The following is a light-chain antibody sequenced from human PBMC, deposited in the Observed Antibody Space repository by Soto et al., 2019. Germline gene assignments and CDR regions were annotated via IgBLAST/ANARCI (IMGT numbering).Light chain of an antibody. CDR2: TAS. V-gene: IGKV3-11*01. CDR1: QSVSSY. Sequence: EIVLTQSPATLYLSPGEKATLSCRASQSVSSYLAWYQQKPGQAPRLLIYTASNRATGIPARFSGSGSGTDFTLTISSLEPEDFAVYYCQQRSNWPLTFGGGTKVEIK. CDR3: QQRSNWPLT. J-gene: IGKJ4*01.